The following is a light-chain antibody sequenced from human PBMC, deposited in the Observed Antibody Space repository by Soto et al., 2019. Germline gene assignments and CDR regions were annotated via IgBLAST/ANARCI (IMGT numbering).Light chain of an antibody. CDR1: QSVYSY. CDR3: QHRNDWPFT. J-gene: IGKJ4*01. CDR2: DVS. Sequence: EVVLTQSPATLSLSPGERATLSCRASQSVYSYLAWYQQKPGQPPRLLISDVSNRATGIPARFSGSGYGTDCTLTISSLEPEDFPVYYCQHRNDWPFTFGGGTKVEIK. V-gene: IGKV3-11*01.